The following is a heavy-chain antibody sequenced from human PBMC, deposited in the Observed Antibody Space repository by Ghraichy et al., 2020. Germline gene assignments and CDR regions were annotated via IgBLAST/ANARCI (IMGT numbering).Heavy chain of an antibody. Sequence: GALGLSCVASGFTFSRYWMHWVRQAPGKGLVWVSRINGDGRSTSYADSVKGRFTISRDNAKNTLYLQMNSLRAEDTAVYYCASLEKQIDPWGQGALVTVSS. CDR2: INGDGRST. J-gene: IGHJ5*02. CDR3: ASLEKQIDP. CDR1: GFTFSRYW. V-gene: IGHV3-74*01. D-gene: IGHD1-1*01.